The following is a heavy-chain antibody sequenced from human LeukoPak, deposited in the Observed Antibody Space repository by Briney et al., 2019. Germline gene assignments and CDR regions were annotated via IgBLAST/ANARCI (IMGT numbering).Heavy chain of an antibody. CDR3: AKDGEYYYYMDV. J-gene: IGHJ6*03. V-gene: IGHV3-30*02. D-gene: IGHD3-10*01. CDR2: IRYDGSNK. Sequence: GGSLRLSCAASGFTFSSYGMHWVRQAPGKGLEWVAFIRYDGSNKYYADSVKGRFTISRDNSKNTLYLQMNSLRAGDTAVYYCAKDGEYYYYMDVWGKGTTVTVSS. CDR1: GFTFSSYG.